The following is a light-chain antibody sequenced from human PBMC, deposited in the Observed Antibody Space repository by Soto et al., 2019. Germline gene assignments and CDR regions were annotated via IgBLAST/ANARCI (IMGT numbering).Light chain of an antibody. Sequence: EIVLTQSPGTLSLSPGERATLSRRASQSLPNNYLAWYHQKPGQAPRLLIYGASTRATGIPARFSGSGSGTDFTLTISRLEPEDFAVYYCQQSRSAITFGQGTRLDIK. CDR3: QQSRSAIT. CDR2: GAS. V-gene: IGKV3-20*01. CDR1: QSLPNNY. J-gene: IGKJ5*01.